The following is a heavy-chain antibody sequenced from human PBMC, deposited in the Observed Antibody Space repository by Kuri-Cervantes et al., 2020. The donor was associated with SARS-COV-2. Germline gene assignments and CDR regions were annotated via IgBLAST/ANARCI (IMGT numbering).Heavy chain of an antibody. CDR2: TSGSGGNT. CDR1: GFTFSNYA. CDR3: AKGGMTTVTALDWYFDL. D-gene: IGHD4-17*01. V-gene: IGHV3-23*01. J-gene: IGHJ2*01. Sequence: GESLKISCAASGFTFSNYAMSWVRQAPGKGLEWVSATSGSGGNTYYADSVRGRFTISRDNSKNTLYLQMNSLRAEDTAVYYCAKGGMTTVTALDWYFDLWGRGTLVTVSS.